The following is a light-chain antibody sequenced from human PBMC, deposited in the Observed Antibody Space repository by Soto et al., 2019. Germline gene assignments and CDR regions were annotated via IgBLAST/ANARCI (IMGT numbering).Light chain of an antibody. CDR2: GVT. J-gene: IGLJ3*02. CDR1: SSDIGAYNF. CDR3: YSYAGRNIWV. Sequence: QSALTQPRSVSGSPGQSVTISCSGTSSDIGAYNFVSWYQQHPGKAPKLMIFGVTERPSGVPDRFSGSKSGNTASLTVSGLQADDEAVYYCYSYAGRNIWVFGGGTQLTVL. V-gene: IGLV2-11*01.